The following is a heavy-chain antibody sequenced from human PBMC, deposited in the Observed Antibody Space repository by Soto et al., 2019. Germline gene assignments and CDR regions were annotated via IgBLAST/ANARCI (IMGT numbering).Heavy chain of an antibody. CDR3: ATVITLFGVALRWFEP. CDR1: GYTLTELS. V-gene: IGHV1-24*01. J-gene: IGHJ5*02. Sequence: ASVKVSCKVSGYTLTELSMHWVRQAPGKGLEWMGGFDPEDGETIYAQKLQGRVTMTEDTSTDTAYMELSSLRSEDTAVYYCATVITLFGVALRWFEPLGRGTLVAVCS. CDR2: FDPEDGET. D-gene: IGHD3-3*01.